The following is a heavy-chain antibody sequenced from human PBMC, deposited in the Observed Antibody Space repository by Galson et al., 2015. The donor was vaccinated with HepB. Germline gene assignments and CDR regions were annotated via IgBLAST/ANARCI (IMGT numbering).Heavy chain of an antibody. CDR1: GFTFSSYA. CDR2: ISYDGSNK. CDR3: ASPATRDY. J-gene: IGHJ3*01. V-gene: IGHV3-30-3*01. D-gene: IGHD5-12*01. Sequence: SLRLSCAASGFTFSSYAMHWVRQAPGKGLEWVAVISYDGSNKYYADSVKGRFTISRDNSKNTLYLQMNSLRAEDTAVYYCASPATRDYWGQGTMVTVSS.